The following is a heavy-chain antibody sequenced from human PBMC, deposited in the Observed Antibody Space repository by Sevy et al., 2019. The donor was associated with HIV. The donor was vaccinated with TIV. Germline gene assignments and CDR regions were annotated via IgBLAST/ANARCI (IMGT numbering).Heavy chain of an antibody. Sequence: GGSLRLSCAASGFPFSTYALHWVRQAPGKGLEWVAVISYEGSNKYYADSGKGRFTSSRDSSKNTLYLQMNSLTTEDTAVYYCARDLRSNYNNYFDPWGQGTLVTVSS. J-gene: IGHJ5*02. D-gene: IGHD4-4*01. V-gene: IGHV3-30-3*01. CDR1: GFPFSTYA. CDR3: ARDLRSNYNNYFDP. CDR2: ISYEGSNK.